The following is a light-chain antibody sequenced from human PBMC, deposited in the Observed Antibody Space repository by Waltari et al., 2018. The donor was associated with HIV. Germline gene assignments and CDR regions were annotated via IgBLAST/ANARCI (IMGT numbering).Light chain of an antibody. V-gene: IGKV1-39*01. CDR1: QTIYHY. CDR2: AAS. Sequence: DIQMTQSPSSLSASIGARVTVTGRASQTIYHYLNWYQHEPGKTPKLLIYAASTLQSGVPSRFSASGSGTDFSLTINNLQPEDFATYYCQQSSDLPSTFGPGTKVDLK. J-gene: IGKJ3*01. CDR3: QQSSDLPST.